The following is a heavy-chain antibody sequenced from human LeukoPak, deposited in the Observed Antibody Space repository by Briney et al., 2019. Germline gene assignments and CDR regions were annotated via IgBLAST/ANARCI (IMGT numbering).Heavy chain of an antibody. V-gene: IGHV3-21*01. CDR3: ARDLVTMVRGLLY. CDR1: GFTYSSYS. J-gene: IGHJ4*02. Sequence: GGSLRLSCAASGFTYSSYSMNWVRQAPGTGLEWVSSISSSSSYIYYADSVKGRFTISRDNAKNSLYLQMNSLRAEDTAVYYCARDLVTMVRGLLYWGQGTLVTVSS. D-gene: IGHD3-10*01. CDR2: ISSSSSYI.